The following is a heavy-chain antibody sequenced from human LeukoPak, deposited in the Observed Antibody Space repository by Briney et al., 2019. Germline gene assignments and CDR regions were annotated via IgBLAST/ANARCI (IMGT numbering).Heavy chain of an antibody. Sequence: PGGSLRLSCAASGFTFSSYAMSWVRQAPGKGLEWVSAISGSGGSTYYADSVKGRFTISRDNPKNTLYLQMNSMRAEDTAVYYCAKGLGYYYGSGSYYDYWGQGTLVTVSS. V-gene: IGHV3-23*01. CDR1: GFTFSSYA. CDR3: AKGLGYYYGSGSYYDY. CDR2: ISGSGGST. D-gene: IGHD3-10*01. J-gene: IGHJ4*02.